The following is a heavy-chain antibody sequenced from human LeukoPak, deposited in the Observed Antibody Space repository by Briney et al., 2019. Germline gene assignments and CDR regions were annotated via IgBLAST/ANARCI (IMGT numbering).Heavy chain of an antibody. J-gene: IGHJ3*02. CDR3: ARDFDSRDAFDI. Sequence: WASVKVSCKASGGTFSSYAISWVRQAPGQGLEWMGGIIPIFGTANYAQKFQGRVTITADESTSTAYMELSSLRSEDTAVYYCARDFDSRDAFDIWGQGTMVTVSS. CDR2: IIPIFGTA. CDR1: GGTFSSYA. V-gene: IGHV1-69*13.